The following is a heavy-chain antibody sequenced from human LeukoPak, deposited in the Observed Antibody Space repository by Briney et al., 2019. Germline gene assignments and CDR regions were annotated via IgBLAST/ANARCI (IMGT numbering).Heavy chain of an antibody. Sequence: PGGSLRLSCAASGFIFSSYAMHWVRQAPGKGLEWVAFIRYDGSNKYCTDSVKGRFTISRDNSKNTLSLQMNSLTADDTAVYYCVRGPRNYDDSGFHYGVFDIWGQGTVVTVSS. D-gene: IGHD4/OR15-4a*01. CDR1: GFIFSSYA. CDR3: VRGPRNYDDSGFHYGVFDI. J-gene: IGHJ3*02. CDR2: IRYDGSNK. V-gene: IGHV3-30*02.